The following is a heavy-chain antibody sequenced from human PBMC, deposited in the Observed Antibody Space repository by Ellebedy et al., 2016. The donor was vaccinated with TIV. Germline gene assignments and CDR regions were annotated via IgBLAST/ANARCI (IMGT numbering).Heavy chain of an antibody. D-gene: IGHD5-12*01. CDR1: GYAFGSYG. CDR2: ISDYTCET. CDR3: TRDMVQGMVARYLWFEY. Sequence: ASVKVSCKASGYAFGSYGISWVRQAPGQGLEWMGWISDYTCETKFAQNFQGRVSRNTDTSTRTAHMELRSLRSDDTAVYYCTRDMVQGMVARYLWFEYWGQGTLVTVSS. V-gene: IGHV1-18*01. J-gene: IGHJ4*02.